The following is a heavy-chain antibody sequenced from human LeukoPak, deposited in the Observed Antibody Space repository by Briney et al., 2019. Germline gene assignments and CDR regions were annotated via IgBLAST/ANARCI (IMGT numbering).Heavy chain of an antibody. Sequence: SETLSLTCTVSGGSVSSGSYYWSWIRQPPGKGLEWIVYIYYSGSTNYNPSLKSRITISVDTSKNQFSLKLSSVTAADTAVYYCARDGSDYYDSSGYLRLFDYWGQGTLVTVSS. CDR2: IYYSGST. D-gene: IGHD3-22*01. CDR1: GGSVSSGSYY. V-gene: IGHV4-61*01. J-gene: IGHJ4*02. CDR3: ARDGSDYYDSSGYLRLFDY.